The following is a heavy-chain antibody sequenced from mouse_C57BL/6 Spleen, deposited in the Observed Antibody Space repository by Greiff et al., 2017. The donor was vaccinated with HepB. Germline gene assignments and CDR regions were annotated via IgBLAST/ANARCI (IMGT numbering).Heavy chain of an antibody. V-gene: IGHV1-82*01. D-gene: IGHD1-1*01. Sequence: VKLQESGPELVKPGASVKISCKASGYAFSSSWMNWVKQRPGKGLEWIGRIYPGDGDTNYNGKFKGKATLTADKSSSTAYMQLSSLTSEDSAVYFCAKEDYYGSPWFAYWGQGTLVTVSA. CDR3: AKEDYYGSPWFAY. J-gene: IGHJ3*01. CDR2: IYPGDGDT. CDR1: GYAFSSSW.